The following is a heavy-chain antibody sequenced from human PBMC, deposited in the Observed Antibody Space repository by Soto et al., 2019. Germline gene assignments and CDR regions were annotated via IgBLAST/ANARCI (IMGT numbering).Heavy chain of an antibody. Sequence: QVQLQESGPGLVKPSQTLSLSCTVSGGSISSGAYYWSWIRRHPGKGLEWIGYLYYSGSTYYNPSLKSRATISVDTSTNQFSLKLTSVTAADTAVYYCARDRVSDYYYGMDVWGQGTTVTVSS. CDR1: GGSISSGAYY. CDR3: ARDRVSDYYYGMDV. V-gene: IGHV4-31*03. D-gene: IGHD4-4*01. CDR2: LYYSGST. J-gene: IGHJ6*02.